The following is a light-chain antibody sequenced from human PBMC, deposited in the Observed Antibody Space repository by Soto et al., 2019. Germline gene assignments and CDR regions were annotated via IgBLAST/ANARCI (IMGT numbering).Light chain of an antibody. V-gene: IGKV3-20*01. CDR3: QQYGSSRWT. Sequence: EIVLTQSPGTLSLSPGERATLSCRDSQTVRTSSLVWQSVSSSCLAWYQQKRCQAPRLLIYGASSRATGIPYRFSGSGSGTAFTLTISRLEPEDFAVYYCQQYGSSRWTFGQGTKVEIQ. CDR2: GAS. J-gene: IGKJ1*01. CDR1: QTVRTSSLVWQSVSSSC.